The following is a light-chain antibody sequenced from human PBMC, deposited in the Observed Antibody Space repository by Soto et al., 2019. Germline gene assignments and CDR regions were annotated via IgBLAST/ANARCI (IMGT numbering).Light chain of an antibody. CDR1: SSNIGAGYD. CDR2: GSI. V-gene: IGLV1-40*01. CDR3: QSYDSSLSGYV. J-gene: IGLJ1*01. Sequence: QSVLTQPPSVSGAPGQRVTIYCTGSSSNIGAGYDVHWYQQLPGTAPKLLIYGSIVRPSGVPDRFSGSKSGTSASLAITGLQAEDEADYYCQSYDSSLSGYVFGTGTKVTVL.